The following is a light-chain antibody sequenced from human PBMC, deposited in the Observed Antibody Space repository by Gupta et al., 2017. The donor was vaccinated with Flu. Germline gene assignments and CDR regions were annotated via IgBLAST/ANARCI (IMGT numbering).Light chain of an antibody. CDR3: QSYDNTNQRWV. CDR1: GGSIATNY. V-gene: IGLV6-57*01. J-gene: IGLJ3*02. CDR2: EDS. Sequence: ISCTRSGGSIATNYVQWYQQRPGSSPTNVIYEDSQRPSGVPDRFSGSIDSSSNSAALVISGLKTDDEAEYYCQSYDNTNQRWVVGRGTRLTVL.